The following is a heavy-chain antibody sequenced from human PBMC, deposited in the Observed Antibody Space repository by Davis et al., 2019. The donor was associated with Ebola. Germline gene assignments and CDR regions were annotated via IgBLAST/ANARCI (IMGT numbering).Heavy chain of an antibody. Sequence: GGSLRLSCAASGFTFDDYAMHWVRQAPGKGLEWVSGISWNSGSIGYADSVKGRFTISRDNAKNSLYLQMNSLRAEDTALYYCAKDIGVGATGKADYYGMDVWGQGTTVTVSS. J-gene: IGHJ6*02. CDR3: AKDIGVGATGKADYYGMDV. V-gene: IGHV3-9*01. CDR2: ISWNSGSI. D-gene: IGHD1-26*01. CDR1: GFTFDDYA.